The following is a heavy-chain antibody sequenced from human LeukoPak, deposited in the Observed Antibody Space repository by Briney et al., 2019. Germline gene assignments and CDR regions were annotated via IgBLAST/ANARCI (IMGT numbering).Heavy chain of an antibody. CDR1: GFTFSSYA. V-gene: IGHV3-30-3*01. CDR2: ISYDGSNK. D-gene: IGHD3-3*01. J-gene: IGHJ4*02. CDR3: ARNLFLEWL. Sequence: PGGSLRLSCAASGFTFSSYAMHWVRQAPGKGLEWVAVISYDGSNKYYADSVKGRFTISRDNAKNSLYLQMNSLRAEDTAVYYCARNLFLEWLRGQGTLVTVSS.